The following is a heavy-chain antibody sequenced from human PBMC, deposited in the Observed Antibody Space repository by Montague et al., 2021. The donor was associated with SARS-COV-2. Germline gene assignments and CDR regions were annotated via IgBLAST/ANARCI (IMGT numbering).Heavy chain of an antibody. V-gene: IGHV4-39*02. J-gene: IGHJ4*02. Sequence: SETLSLTCSVSSGSIISSGYYWGWIRQPPGKELEWIGNIYYSGTTYYNPSLQSRGTISVDTSKNHLSLRLSSVTAADTAVYFCARGMIRGVTTPLDYWGQGTPVTVSS. CDR2: IYYSGTT. D-gene: IGHD3-10*01. CDR1: SGSIISSGYY. CDR3: ARGMIRGVTTPLDY.